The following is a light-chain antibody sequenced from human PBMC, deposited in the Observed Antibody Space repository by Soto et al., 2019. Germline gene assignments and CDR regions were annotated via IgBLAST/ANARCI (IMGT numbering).Light chain of an antibody. V-gene: IGKV3-11*01. CDR3: QERDVWPS. Sequence: IVLTQSPVTLALSPGESAVLSCRASQSVSTSLAWYQHKPGQAPRLFIYDASKRAPGIPARFTGSGSGTDFTLTISSPDPEDIAVYYCQERDVWPSFGQGTKV. CDR1: QSVSTS. J-gene: IGKJ1*01. CDR2: DAS.